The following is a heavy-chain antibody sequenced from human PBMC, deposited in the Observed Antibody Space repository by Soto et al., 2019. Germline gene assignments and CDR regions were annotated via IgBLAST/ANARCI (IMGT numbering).Heavy chain of an antibody. CDR2: VYYTGSTIT. J-gene: IGHJ4*02. D-gene: IGHD5-12*01. Sequence: SETLSLTCSVSGASINNYYWSWIRQPPGKGLEWIGFVYYTGSTITKYNPSLQSRVAMSVDSSKNQFSLKVTSMTAADTAIYYCAKYRRTDAEGYRLDFWGPGTLVTVSS. CDR1: GASINNYY. CDR3: AKYRRTDAEGYRLDF. V-gene: IGHV4-59*01.